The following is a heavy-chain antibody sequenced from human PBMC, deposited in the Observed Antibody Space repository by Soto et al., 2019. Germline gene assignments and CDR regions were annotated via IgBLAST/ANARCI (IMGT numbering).Heavy chain of an antibody. CDR2: VYYTGSTIT. J-gene: IGHJ4*02. D-gene: IGHD5-12*01. Sequence: SETLSLTCSVSGASINNYYWSWIRQPPGKGLEWIGFVYYTGSTITKYNPSLQSRVAMSVDSSKNQFSLKVTSMTAADTAIYYCAKYRRTDAEGYRLDFWGPGTLVTVSS. CDR1: GASINNYY. CDR3: AKYRRTDAEGYRLDF. V-gene: IGHV4-59*01.